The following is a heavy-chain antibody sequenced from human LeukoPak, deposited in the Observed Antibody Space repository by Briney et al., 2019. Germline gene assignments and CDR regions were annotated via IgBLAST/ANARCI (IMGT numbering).Heavy chain of an antibody. CDR3: ARHKRGVYSSSWYRCYYYYMDV. CDR2: INHSGST. D-gene: IGHD6-13*01. CDR1: GGSISSSSYY. J-gene: IGHJ6*03. Sequence: PSETLSLTCTVSGGSISSSSYYWGWIRQPPGKGLEWIGEINHSGSTNYNPSLKSRVTISVDTSKNQFSLKLSSVTAADTAVYYCARHKRGVYSSSWYRCYYYYMDVWGKGTTVTISS. V-gene: IGHV4-39*01.